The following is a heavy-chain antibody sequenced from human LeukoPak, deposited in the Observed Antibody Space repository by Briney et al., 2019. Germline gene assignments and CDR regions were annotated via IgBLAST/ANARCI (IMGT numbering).Heavy chain of an antibody. CDR3: TAGYYYSSGSSYMDV. Sequence: PGGSLRLSCAASGFSFSSYWMTWVRQAPGKGLEWVANIKEDESEKYYVDSVKGRFTISRDNAKNALYLQMNSLRVEDTAVYYCTAGYYYSSGSSYMDVWGKGTTVTISS. CDR1: GFSFSSYW. J-gene: IGHJ6*03. CDR2: IKEDESEK. V-gene: IGHV3-7*01. D-gene: IGHD3-10*01.